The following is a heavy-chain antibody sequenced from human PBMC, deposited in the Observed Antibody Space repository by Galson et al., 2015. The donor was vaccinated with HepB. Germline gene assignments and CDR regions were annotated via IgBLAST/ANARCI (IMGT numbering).Heavy chain of an antibody. Sequence: SLRLSCAASGFTFSSYWMSWVRQAPGKGLEWVANIKQDGSEKYYVDSVKGRFTISRDNSKNTVYLQMNTLRAEDTAVYCCAKDHRWLEKTYYYYYGMDVWGQGTTVPVSS. D-gene: IGHD5-12*01. CDR1: GFTFSSYW. V-gene: IGHV3-7*03. CDR3: AKDHRWLEKTYYYYYGMDV. J-gene: IGHJ6*02. CDR2: IKQDGSEK.